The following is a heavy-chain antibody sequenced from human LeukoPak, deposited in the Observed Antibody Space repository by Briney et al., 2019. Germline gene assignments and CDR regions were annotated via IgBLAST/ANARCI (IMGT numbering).Heavy chain of an antibody. CDR2: IYTSGST. V-gene: IGHV4-4*07. Sequence: SETLSLTCTVSGGSISSYYWSWIRQPAGKGLEWIGRIYTSGSTNYNPSLKSRVTMSVDTSKNQFSLKLSSVTAADTAVYYCARGRRECSSTSCYGAFDIWGQGTMVTVSS. CDR3: ARGRRECSSTSCYGAFDI. CDR1: GGSISSYY. J-gene: IGHJ3*02. D-gene: IGHD2-2*01.